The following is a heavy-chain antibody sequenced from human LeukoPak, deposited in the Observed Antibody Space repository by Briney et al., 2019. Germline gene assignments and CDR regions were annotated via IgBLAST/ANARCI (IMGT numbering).Heavy chain of an antibody. CDR2: IIPILGIA. V-gene: IGHV1-69*04. J-gene: IGHJ4*02. CDR1: GGTFSSYA. CDR3: ARERIMITFGGVIAPSPLPFDY. D-gene: IGHD3-16*02. Sequence: SVKVSCKASGGTFSSYAISWVRQAPGQGLEWMGRIIPILGIANYAQKFQGRVTITADKSTSTAYMELSSLRSEDTAVYYCARERIMITFGGVIAPSPLPFDYWGQGTLVTVSS.